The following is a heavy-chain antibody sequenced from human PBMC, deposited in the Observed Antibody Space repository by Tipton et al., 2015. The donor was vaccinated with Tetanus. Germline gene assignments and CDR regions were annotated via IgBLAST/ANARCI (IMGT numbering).Heavy chain of an antibody. J-gene: IGHJ6*02. CDR1: GLTSESHY. V-gene: IGHV3-74*01. CDR3: ARRSLTNYGLDV. Sequence: SLRLSCAASGLTSESHYMHWVRQTPGKGLLWISRINPDGRRTNYADSVKGRFTISRDNAKNTVYLQMNSLRAEDTAVYFCARRSLTNYGLDVWGQGTPVTVSS. D-gene: IGHD1-1*01. CDR2: INPDGRRT.